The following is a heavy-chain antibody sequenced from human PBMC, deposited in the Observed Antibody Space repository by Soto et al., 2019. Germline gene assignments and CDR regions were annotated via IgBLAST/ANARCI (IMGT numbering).Heavy chain of an antibody. D-gene: IGHD3-10*01. Sequence: GGSLRLSCAASGFTFSSYSMSWVRQAPGKGLEWVSGFRSGGDDDTTYYADSVRGRFTISRDNSKNTLFLQMNSLRAEDTAIYYCEKKVNSGSGSQFLDYWGQGTLVTVYS. CDR3: EKKVNSGSGSQFLDY. CDR1: GFTFSSYS. V-gene: IGHV3-23*01. CDR2: FRSGGDDDTT. J-gene: IGHJ4*02.